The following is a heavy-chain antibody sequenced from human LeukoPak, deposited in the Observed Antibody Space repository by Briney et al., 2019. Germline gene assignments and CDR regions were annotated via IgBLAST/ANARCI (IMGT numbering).Heavy chain of an antibody. CDR2: IYYSGST. CDR1: GGSFSGYY. D-gene: IGHD6-19*01. J-gene: IGHJ4*02. Sequence: SETLSLTCAVYGGSFSGYYWSWIRQPPGKGLEWIGSIYYSGSTYYNPSLKSRVTISVDTSKNQFSLKLSSVTAADTAVYYCARPGYSSGWFSWFDYWGQGTLVTVSS. CDR3: ARPGYSSGWFSWFDY. V-gene: IGHV4-34*01.